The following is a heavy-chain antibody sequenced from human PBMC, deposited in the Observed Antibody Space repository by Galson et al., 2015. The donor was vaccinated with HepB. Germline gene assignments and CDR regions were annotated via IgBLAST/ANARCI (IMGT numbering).Heavy chain of an antibody. CDR2: ISASGGST. CDR1: EFTFSGYA. D-gene: IGHD1-1*01. Sequence: SLRLSCATSEFTFSGYAMNWVRQAPGKGLEWVSVISASGGSTYYADPVKGRYTISRDNSKNTLYLQMNSLRAEDTAVYYCAKVSSTGTTRGSFDYWGQGTLVTVSS. J-gene: IGHJ4*02. CDR3: AKVSSTGTTRGSFDY. V-gene: IGHV3-23*01.